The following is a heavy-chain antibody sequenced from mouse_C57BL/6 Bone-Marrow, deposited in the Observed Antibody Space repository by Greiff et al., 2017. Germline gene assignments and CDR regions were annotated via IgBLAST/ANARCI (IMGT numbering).Heavy chain of an antibody. CDR3: TSPSGGFAY. Sequence: DVQLQESGEGLVKPGGSLKLSCAASGFTFSSYAMSWVRQTPEKRLEWVAYISSGGDYIYYADTVKGRFTISRDNARKTLYLQMSSLKSEDTAMYYCTSPSGGFAYWGQGTLVTVSA. D-gene: IGHD2-10*02. J-gene: IGHJ3*01. CDR2: ISSGGDYI. CDR1: GFTFSSYA. V-gene: IGHV5-9-1*02.